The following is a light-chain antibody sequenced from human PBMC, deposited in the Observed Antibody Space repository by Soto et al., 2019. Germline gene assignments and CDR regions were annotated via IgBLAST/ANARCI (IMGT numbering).Light chain of an antibody. CDR1: SSDVGGYNY. Sequence: QSVLAQPRSVSGSPGQSVTISCTGTSSDVGGYNYVSWYQQHPGKAPKLMIYDVSKRPSGVPDRFSGSKSGNTASLTISGLQAEDEADYYCGSYAGSYISVFGDGTKVTV. V-gene: IGLV2-11*01. CDR3: GSYAGSYISV. CDR2: DVS. J-gene: IGLJ1*01.